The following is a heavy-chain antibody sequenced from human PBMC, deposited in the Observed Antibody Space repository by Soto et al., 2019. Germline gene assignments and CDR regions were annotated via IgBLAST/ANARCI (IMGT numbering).Heavy chain of an antibody. CDR2: INAGNGNT. CDR3: ARGTYGSGSFWFDP. Sequence: QVQLVQSGAEVKKPGASVKVFCKASGYTFTSYAMHWVRQAPGQRLEWMGWINAGNGNTKYSQKFQGRVTITRDTSASTAYMELSSLRSEDTAVYYCARGTYGSGSFWFDPWGQGTLVTVSS. J-gene: IGHJ5*02. CDR1: GYTFTSYA. V-gene: IGHV1-3*01. D-gene: IGHD3-10*01.